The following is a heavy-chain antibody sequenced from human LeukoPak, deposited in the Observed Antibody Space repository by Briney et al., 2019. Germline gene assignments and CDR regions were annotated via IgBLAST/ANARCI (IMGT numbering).Heavy chain of an antibody. V-gene: IGHV3-23*01. D-gene: IGHD3-10*01. J-gene: IGHJ4*02. CDR2: ISGSGGST. Sequence: GGSLRLSCAASGFTFSSYAISWVRQAPGKGLEWVSAISGSGGSTYYADSVKGRFTISRDNSKNTLYLQMNSLRAEDTAVYYCAKTGDYYGSGSRRTQDKWGQGTLVTVSS. CDR1: GFTFSSYA. CDR3: AKTGDYYGSGSRRTQDK.